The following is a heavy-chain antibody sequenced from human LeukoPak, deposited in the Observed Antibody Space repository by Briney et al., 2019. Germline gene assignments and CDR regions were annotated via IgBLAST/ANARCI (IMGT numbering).Heavy chain of an antibody. CDR3: ARHSDVVGAI. D-gene: IGHD3-16*01. V-gene: IGHV5-51*01. CDR1: GYTFTHQW. CDR2: IHPRDSDT. Sequence: GESLEISCEASGYTFTHQWIGWVRQMPGTGLEWVGIIHPRDSDTIYSPSFQGHVTISADTSINTADLEWRSLEASDTAMYYCARHSDVVGAIWGQGTQVTVSS. J-gene: IGHJ4*02.